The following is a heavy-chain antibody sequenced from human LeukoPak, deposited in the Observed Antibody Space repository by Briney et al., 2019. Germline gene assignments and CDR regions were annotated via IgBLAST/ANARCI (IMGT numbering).Heavy chain of an antibody. V-gene: IGHV3-21*01. CDR3: ARGEHKATIAALDS. Sequence: GGSLRLSCAASGFTFSDYYIHWVRQAPGKGLEWVSVISSSSSYIYYADSVKGRFSISRDNADNSVSLQMHGLRAEDTAVYFCARGEHKATIAALDSWGQGTLVTVSS. CDR1: GFTFSDYY. J-gene: IGHJ4*02. D-gene: IGHD5-24*01. CDR2: ISSSSSYI.